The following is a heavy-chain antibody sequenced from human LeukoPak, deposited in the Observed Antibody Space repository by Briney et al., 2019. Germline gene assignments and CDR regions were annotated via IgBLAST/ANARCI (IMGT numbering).Heavy chain of an antibody. Sequence: QPGGSLRLSCAASGFTFSSYAMSWVRQAPGKGLEWVSAISGSGGSTYYADSVKGRFTISRDNSKNTLYLQMNRLRAEDTTVYYCAKGGFDSSGWYENWGQGTLVTVSS. J-gene: IGHJ4*02. CDR1: GFTFSSYA. D-gene: IGHD6-19*01. CDR2: ISGSGGST. V-gene: IGHV3-23*01. CDR3: AKGGFDSSGWYEN.